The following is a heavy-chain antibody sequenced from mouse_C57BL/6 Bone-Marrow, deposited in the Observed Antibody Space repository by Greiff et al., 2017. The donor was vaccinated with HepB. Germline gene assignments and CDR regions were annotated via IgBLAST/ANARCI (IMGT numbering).Heavy chain of an antibody. D-gene: IGHD3-2*02. Sequence: EVKVEESGGGLVKPGGSLKLSCAASGFTFSSYAMSWVRQTPEKRLEWVATISDGGSYTYYPDNVKGRFTISRDNAKNNLYLQMSHLKSEDTAMYYCARDEGSGYEYWGQGTTLTVSS. CDR2: ISDGGSYT. J-gene: IGHJ2*01. CDR3: ARDEGSGYEY. V-gene: IGHV5-4*01. CDR1: GFTFSSYA.